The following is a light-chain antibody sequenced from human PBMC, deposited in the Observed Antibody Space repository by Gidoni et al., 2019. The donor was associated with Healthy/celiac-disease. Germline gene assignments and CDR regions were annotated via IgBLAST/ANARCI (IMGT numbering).Light chain of an antibody. CDR2: DAS. CDR3: QQYDNLPPFT. Sequence: DIQMTQSPSSLSASVGDRVTITCQASQDISNYLNWYQQKPGKAPKLLIYDASNLEKGVPSRFSGSGSGTDFTFTISSLQPEDIATYYCQQYDNLPPFTFXPXTKVDIK. J-gene: IGKJ3*01. CDR1: QDISNY. V-gene: IGKV1-33*01.